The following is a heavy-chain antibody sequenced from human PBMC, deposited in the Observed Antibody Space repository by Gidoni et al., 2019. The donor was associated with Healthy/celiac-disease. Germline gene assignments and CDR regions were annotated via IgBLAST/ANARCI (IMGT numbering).Heavy chain of an antibody. CDR3: ARLVSYSKGGSGRGVQRIAVAGTWFDY. Sequence: QLQLQASGPGLVKPSEPPSLTCTVSGGSISRSSYYCGWIRQPPGKGLEWLGRIYYRGSTYYNPSLKSRVTISVDTSKNQFSLKLSSVTAADTAVYYCARLVSYSKGGSGRGVQRIAVAGTWFDYWGQGTLVTVSS. CDR1: GGSISRSSYY. D-gene: IGHD6-19*01. V-gene: IGHV4-39*01. CDR2: IYYRGST. J-gene: IGHJ4*02.